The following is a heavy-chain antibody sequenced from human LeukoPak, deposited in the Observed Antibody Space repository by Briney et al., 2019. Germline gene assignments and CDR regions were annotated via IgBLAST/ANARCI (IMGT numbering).Heavy chain of an antibody. CDR3: ARRGRTDTFDY. D-gene: IGHD5-18*01. Sequence: SETLSLTCTVSGGSISSYYWSWIRQPPGKGLEWIGYIYYSGSTNYNPSLKSRVTISVDTSKNQFSLKLSSVTAADTAVYYCARRGRTDTFDYWGQGTLVTVSS. J-gene: IGHJ4*02. CDR2: IYYSGST. V-gene: IGHV4-59*01. CDR1: GGSISSYY.